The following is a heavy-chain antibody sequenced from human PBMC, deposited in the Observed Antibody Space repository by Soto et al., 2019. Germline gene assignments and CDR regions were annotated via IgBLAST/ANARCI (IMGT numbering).Heavy chain of an antibody. D-gene: IGHD3-16*01. CDR2: ITSKSTTI. CDR1: GFTFTSYS. CDR3: ARKMGACSDSSCYLGAYDS. V-gene: IGHV3-48*02. Sequence: GGSLRLSCAACGFTFTSYSMNWVRQAPGQXLEWVSYITSKSTTIKYADSVKGRFTVPRDNAKNSLYLQLNSLRDEDTAVYYCARKMGACSDSSCYLGAYDSWGQGTLVTVSS. J-gene: IGHJ5*02.